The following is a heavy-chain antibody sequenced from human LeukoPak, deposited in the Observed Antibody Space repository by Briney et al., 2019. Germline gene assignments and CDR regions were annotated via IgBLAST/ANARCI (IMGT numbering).Heavy chain of an antibody. J-gene: IGHJ4*02. D-gene: IGHD3-22*01. CDR3: TKDRYYDSSGVHYFDY. Sequence: PGGSLRLSCAAPGFTLRSYAMSWVRQAPGKGLEWVSGIIGSGGSTYYADSVKGRFTISRDNSKNTLHLQMNSLRAEDTAVYYCTKDRYYDSSGVHYFDYWGQGTLVTVSS. V-gene: IGHV3-23*01. CDR2: IIGSGGST. CDR1: GFTLRSYA.